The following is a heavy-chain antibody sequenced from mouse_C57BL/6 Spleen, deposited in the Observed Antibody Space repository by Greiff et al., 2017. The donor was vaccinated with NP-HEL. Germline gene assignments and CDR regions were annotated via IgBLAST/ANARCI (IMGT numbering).Heavy chain of an antibody. CDR3: AREDSNYGYFDV. J-gene: IGHJ1*03. D-gene: IGHD2-5*01. CDR2: INYDGSST. V-gene: IGHV5-16*01. CDR1: GFTFSDYY. Sequence: EAQVVESEGGLVQPGSSMKLSCTASGFTFSDYYMAWVRQVPEKGLEWVANINYDGSSTYYLDSLKSRFIISRENAKNILKRQMSSLKSEDTATYYCAREDSNYGYFDVWGTGTTVTVSS.